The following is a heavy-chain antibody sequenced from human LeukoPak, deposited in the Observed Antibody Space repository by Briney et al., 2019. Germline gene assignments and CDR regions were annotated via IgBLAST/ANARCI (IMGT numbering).Heavy chain of an antibody. J-gene: IGHJ4*02. CDR1: GYLFTNYG. CDR2: ISGYNDNA. D-gene: IGHD1-1*01. V-gene: IGHV1-18*01. CDR3: ARDGNDVMDY. Sequence: GASVKVSCKASGYLFTNYGISWVRQAPGQGLEWVGWISGYNDNAHYAQKLQGRVTMTRETSTSTVYTELRSLSSDDTAIYYCARDGNDVMDYWGQGTQVTVSS.